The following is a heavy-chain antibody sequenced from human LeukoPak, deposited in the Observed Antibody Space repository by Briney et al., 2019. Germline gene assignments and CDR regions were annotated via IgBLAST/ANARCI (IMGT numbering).Heavy chain of an antibody. CDR3: TRTAIDIGDFWSGYSYYYYGMDV. CDR2: IRSKAYGGTT. J-gene: IGHJ6*02. V-gene: IGHV3-49*03. Sequence: GGSLRLSCTASGFTFGDYAMSWFRQAPGKGLEWVGFIRSKAYGGTTEYAASVKGRFTISRDDSKSIAYLQMNSLKTEDTAVYYCTRTAIDIGDFWSGYSYYYYGMDVWGQGTTVTVSS. D-gene: IGHD3-3*01. CDR1: GFTFGDYA.